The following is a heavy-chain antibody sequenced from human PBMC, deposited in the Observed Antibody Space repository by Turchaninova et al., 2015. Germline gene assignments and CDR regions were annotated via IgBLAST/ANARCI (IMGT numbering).Heavy chain of an antibody. V-gene: IGHV3-23*01. Sequence: RLSCAASGFTFSSYAMSWVRQAPGKGLAWVSAISGSGGTTNYADPVKGRFTISRDNSKNTLYLQMNSLRAEDTAVYYCAKDPTVGATSQYFFDYWGQGTLVTVSS. J-gene: IGHJ4*02. CDR1: GFTFSSYA. CDR3: AKDPTVGATSQYFFDY. D-gene: IGHD1-26*01. CDR2: ISGSGGTT.